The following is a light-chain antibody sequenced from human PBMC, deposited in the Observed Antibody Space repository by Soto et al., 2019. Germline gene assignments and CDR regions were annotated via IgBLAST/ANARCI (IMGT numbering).Light chain of an antibody. Sequence: DIQMTQSPSSVSASVGDRVTITCRASQGISSWLAWYQQKPGKAPNLLIYEASSLQSGVPSRFSGSGSGTEFTLTISSLQPDDFATYYCQQYNHYSGLTFGGGTKVDIK. CDR1: QGISSW. CDR3: QQYNHYSGLT. V-gene: IGKV1D-16*01. J-gene: IGKJ4*01. CDR2: EAS.